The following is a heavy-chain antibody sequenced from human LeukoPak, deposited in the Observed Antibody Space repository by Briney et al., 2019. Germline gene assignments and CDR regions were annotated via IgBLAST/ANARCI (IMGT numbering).Heavy chain of an antibody. D-gene: IGHD3-22*01. CDR3: AGEDHYYDSSGYYYGGEDY. V-gene: IGHV4-4*07. CDR2: IYTRGST. Sequence: SETLSLTCTVSGGSISSYYWSWIRQPAGKGLEWIGRIYTRGSTNYNPSLKSRVTMSVDTSKKQFSLKLSSVTAADTAVYYCAGEDHYYDSSGYYYGGEDYWGQGTLVTVSS. CDR1: GGSISSYY. J-gene: IGHJ4*02.